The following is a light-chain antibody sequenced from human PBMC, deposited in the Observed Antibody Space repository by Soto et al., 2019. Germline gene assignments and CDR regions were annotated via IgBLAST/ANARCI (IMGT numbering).Light chain of an antibody. CDR1: TSDVGAYNY. Sequence: QSALTQPASVSGSPGQSITISCTGTTSDVGAYNYVSWYQQHPDKAPKLMIYEVTNRPSGVSNRFSGSKSGNTASLNISGLQAEDEADYYCSSYTGSSTLVVFGGGTKVTVL. V-gene: IGLV2-14*01. J-gene: IGLJ2*01. CDR3: SSYTGSSTLVV. CDR2: EVT.